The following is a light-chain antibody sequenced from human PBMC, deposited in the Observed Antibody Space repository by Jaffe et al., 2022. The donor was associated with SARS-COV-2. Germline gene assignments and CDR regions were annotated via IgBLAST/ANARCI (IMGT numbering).Light chain of an antibody. CDR1: QSISSY. Sequence: DIQMTQSPSSLSASVGDRVTITCRASQSISSYLIWYQQKPGKAPKLLIYGASSLQSGVPSRFSGSGSGTDFTLTISSLQPEDFATYYCQQSYGTPHTFGQGTKLEIK. V-gene: IGKV1-39*01. J-gene: IGKJ2*01. CDR2: GAS. CDR3: QQSYGTPHT.